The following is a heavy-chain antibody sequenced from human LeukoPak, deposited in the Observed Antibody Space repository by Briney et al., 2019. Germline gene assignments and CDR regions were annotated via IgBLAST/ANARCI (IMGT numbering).Heavy chain of an antibody. CDR3: ARDTLNMVRAVGMDV. Sequence: SETLSLTCTVSGGSISSYYWSWIRQPPGKGLEWIGYIYYSGSTNYNPSLKSRVTISVDTSKNQFSLKLSSVTAADTAVYYCARDTLNMVRAVGMDVWGKGTTVTVSS. V-gene: IGHV4-59*01. CDR2: IYYSGST. J-gene: IGHJ6*03. D-gene: IGHD3-10*01. CDR1: GGSISSYY.